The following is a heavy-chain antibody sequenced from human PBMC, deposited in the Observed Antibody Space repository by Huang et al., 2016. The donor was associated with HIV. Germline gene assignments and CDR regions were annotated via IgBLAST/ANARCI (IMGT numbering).Heavy chain of an antibody. V-gene: IGHV4-39*01. Sequence: QVQLQESGRGLVKPSETLSLTCTVSGGSFSSSFYYWGWIRQSPGKGLEGIGSMYYSRSTYYNPSLKSRVTISADTSNSQFSLKLTSVTAADSAVYYCVRHRPNYDFWSGYYPYFDDWGQGTLVTVSS. J-gene: IGHJ4*02. CDR1: GGSFSSSFYY. CDR3: VRHRPNYDFWSGYYPYFDD. CDR2: MYYSRST. D-gene: IGHD3-3*01.